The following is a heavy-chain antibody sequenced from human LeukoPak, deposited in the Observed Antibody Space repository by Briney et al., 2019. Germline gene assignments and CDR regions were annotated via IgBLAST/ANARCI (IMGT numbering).Heavy chain of an antibody. J-gene: IGHJ5*02. CDR2: IYYSGST. V-gene: IGHV4-59*11. Sequence: SETLSLTCTVSGGSISSHYWSWIRQPPGKGLEWIGYIYYSGSTNYNPSLKSRVTISVDTSKNHFSLKLSSVTAADTAVYYCARVVLYNWFDPWGQGTLVTVSS. D-gene: IGHD2-15*01. CDR3: ARVVLYNWFDP. CDR1: GGSISSHY.